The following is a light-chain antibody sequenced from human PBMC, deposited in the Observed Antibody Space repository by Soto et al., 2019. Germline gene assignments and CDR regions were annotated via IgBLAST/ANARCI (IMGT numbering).Light chain of an antibody. CDR1: QGFSSC. Sequence: DIQINQSPSTLCATVVGRVLSPCRVSQGFSSCLNWYRQKPGKAPKLLIYKASTLKSGVPSRFSGSGSGTEFTLTISSLQPDDFATYYCQHYNSYSEACGQGTKVDI. V-gene: IGKV1-5*03. J-gene: IGKJ1*01. CDR2: KAS. CDR3: QHYNSYSEA.